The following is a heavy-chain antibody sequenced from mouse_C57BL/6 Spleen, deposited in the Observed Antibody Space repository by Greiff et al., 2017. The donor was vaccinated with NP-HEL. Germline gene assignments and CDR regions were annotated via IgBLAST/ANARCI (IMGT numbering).Heavy chain of an antibody. D-gene: IGHD1-1*01. CDR2: IYPGDGDT. V-gene: IGHV1-82*01. CDR1: GYAFSSTW. CDR3: ASHYGMDWFAY. J-gene: IGHJ3*01. Sequence: VQLKESGPELVKPGASVKIPCKASGYAFSSTWMNWVKQRPGKGLEWIGRIYPGDGDTNYNGKFKGKATLTADKSSSTAYMQLSSLTSEDSAVYFCASHYGMDWFAYWGQGTLVTVSA.